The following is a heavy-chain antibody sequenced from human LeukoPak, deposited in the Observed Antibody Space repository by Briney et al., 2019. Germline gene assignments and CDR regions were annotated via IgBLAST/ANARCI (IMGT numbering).Heavy chain of an antibody. CDR2: INHSGST. CDR3: ARFGGYGPNFDY. D-gene: IGHD4/OR15-4a*01. Sequence: SETLSLTCAVYGGSFSGYYWSWIRQPPGKGLEWIGEINHSGSTNYNPSLKSRVTISVDTSKNQFSLKLSSVTAADTAAYYCARFGGYGPNFDYWGQGTLVTVSS. V-gene: IGHV4-34*01. CDR1: GGSFSGYY. J-gene: IGHJ4*02.